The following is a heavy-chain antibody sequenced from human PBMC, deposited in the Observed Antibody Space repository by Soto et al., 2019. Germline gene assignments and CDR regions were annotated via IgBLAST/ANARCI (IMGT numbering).Heavy chain of an antibody. Sequence: QVQLVQSGAEVKKPGSSVKVSCKASGGTFSSYAISWVRQAPGQGLEWMGGIIPIFGTANYAQKFQGRVTITADESTSTAYMELSSLRSEDTAVYYCATVEDTVATISNYYYGMDVWGQGTTVTVSS. CDR3: ATVEDTVATISNYYYGMDV. J-gene: IGHJ6*02. V-gene: IGHV1-69*01. D-gene: IGHD5-12*01. CDR1: GGTFSSYA. CDR2: IIPIFGTA.